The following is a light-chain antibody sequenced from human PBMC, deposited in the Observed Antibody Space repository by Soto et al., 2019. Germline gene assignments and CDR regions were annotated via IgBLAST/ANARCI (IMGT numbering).Light chain of an antibody. CDR1: VSDVGNFGP. CDR3: CSYVGARTYV. J-gene: IGLJ1*01. CDR2: EGN. V-gene: IGLV2-23*01. Sequence: QSALTQPASVSGSPGQSITISCTGSVSDVGNFGPVSWYQQHPGQVPQLIIYEGNRRPSGVSSRFSGSKSGNTASLTISGLQAEDEADYYCCSYVGARTYVFGTGTKVTVL.